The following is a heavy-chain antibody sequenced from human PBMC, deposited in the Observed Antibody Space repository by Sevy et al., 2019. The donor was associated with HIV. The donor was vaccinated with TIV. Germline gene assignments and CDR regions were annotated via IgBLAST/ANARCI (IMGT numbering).Heavy chain of an antibody. CDR1: GYTFTGYY. CDR2: INPNSGGT. V-gene: IGHV1-2*06. CDR3: ARDRNRKVSRFLEWLPENWFDP. J-gene: IGHJ5*02. D-gene: IGHD3-3*01. Sequence: ASVKVSCKASGYTFTGYYMHWVRQAPGQGLEWMGRINPNSGGTNYAQKFQGRVTMTRDTSISTAYMELSRLRSDDTAVYYCARDRNRKVSRFLEWLPENWFDPWGQGTLVTVSS.